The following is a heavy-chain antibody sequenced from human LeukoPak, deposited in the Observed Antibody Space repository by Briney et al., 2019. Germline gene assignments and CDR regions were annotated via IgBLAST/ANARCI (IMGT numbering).Heavy chain of an antibody. J-gene: IGHJ3*02. CDR2: INHSGST. CDR1: GGPFSGYY. Sequence: SETLSLTCAVYGGPFSGYYWSWIRQPPGKGLEWIGKINHSGSTNYNPPLRSRLPISVDTPKNHFSLNLSSVTAADTALYYCARGLDGFEIWGQGTMVTVSS. V-gene: IGHV4-34*01. CDR3: ARGLDGFEI.